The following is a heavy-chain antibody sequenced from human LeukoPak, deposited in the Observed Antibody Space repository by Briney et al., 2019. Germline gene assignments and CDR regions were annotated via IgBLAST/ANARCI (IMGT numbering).Heavy chain of an antibody. CDR3: ARTLSGSYPENWFDP. Sequence: GSVKVSRKASGYTFTTYGISWVRQAPGQGLEWMGWISAYNGNTNFAQKLQGRVTMTTDTSTSTAYMQLRSLRSDDTAVYYCARTLSGSYPENWFDPWGQGTLVTVSS. CDR1: GYTFTTYG. CDR2: ISAYNGNT. V-gene: IGHV1-18*01. D-gene: IGHD1-26*01. J-gene: IGHJ5*02.